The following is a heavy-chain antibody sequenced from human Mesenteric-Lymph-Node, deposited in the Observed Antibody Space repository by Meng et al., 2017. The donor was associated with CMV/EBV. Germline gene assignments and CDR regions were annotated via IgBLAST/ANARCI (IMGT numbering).Heavy chain of an antibody. J-gene: IGHJ6*02. D-gene: IGHD2-2*01. V-gene: IGHV3-7*01. CDR2: IKQDGSEK. CDR3: ARDKGCSSTSCYPLGDYYYYYGMDV. CDR1: GFTFSSYW. Sequence: GGSLRLYCAASGFTFSSYWMSWVRQAPGKGLEWVANIKQDGSEKYYVDSVKGRFTISRDNAKNSLYLQMNSLRAEDTAVYYCARDKGCSSTSCYPLGDYYYYYGMDVWGQGTTVTVSS.